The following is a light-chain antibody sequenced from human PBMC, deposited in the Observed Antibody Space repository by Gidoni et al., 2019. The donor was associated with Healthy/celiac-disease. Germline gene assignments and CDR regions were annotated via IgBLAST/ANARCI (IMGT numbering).Light chain of an antibody. Sequence: SYELTQPPYVSVAPGQTASITCSGDKLGDKYACWYQQKPGQSPVLVIYQDSKRPSGIPERFPGSNSGNTATLTIRGTQAMDEADYYCQAWDSSYVVFGGGTKLTVL. CDR2: QDS. V-gene: IGLV3-1*01. CDR1: KLGDKY. CDR3: QAWDSSYVV. J-gene: IGLJ2*01.